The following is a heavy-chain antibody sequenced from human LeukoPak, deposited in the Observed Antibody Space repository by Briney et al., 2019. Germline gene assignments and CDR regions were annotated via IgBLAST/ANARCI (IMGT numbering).Heavy chain of an antibody. CDR2: LSGSGGST. V-gene: IGHV3-23*01. J-gene: IGHJ4*02. CDR1: GFTFSSYA. CDR3: AKSQSYYSSGSYYNF. D-gene: IGHD3-10*01. Sequence: GGSLRLSCIASGFTFSSYAMSWVRQAPGKGLEWVSALSGSGGSTYYADSVKGRFTISRDNSKNTLFLQMNSLRAEDTAVYYCAKSQSYYSSGSYYNFWGQGTLVTVSS.